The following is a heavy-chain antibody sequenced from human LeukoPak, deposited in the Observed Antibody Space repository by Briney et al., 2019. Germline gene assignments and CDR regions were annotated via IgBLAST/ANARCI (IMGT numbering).Heavy chain of an antibody. D-gene: IGHD7-27*01. Sequence: GESLRISFKGSGYSFTSYWISWVRQMPGKGLEWMGRIDPSDSNTNYSPSFQGHVTISVDKSISTAYLQWNSLKATDTAMYYCARRANWGYYFDYWGQGTLVTVSS. CDR3: ARRANWGYYFDY. V-gene: IGHV5-10-1*01. J-gene: IGHJ4*02. CDR1: GYSFTSYW. CDR2: IDPSDSNT.